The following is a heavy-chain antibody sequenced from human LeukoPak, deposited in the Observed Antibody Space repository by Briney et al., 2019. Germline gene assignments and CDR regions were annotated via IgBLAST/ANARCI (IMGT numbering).Heavy chain of an antibody. D-gene: IGHD3-10*01. CDR2: FYWDDDK. CDR3: AHRQGFGEFPNFDY. V-gene: IGHV2-5*02. Sequence: SRPSPLNPPQPLTLSPTFTGFSPSTSGVGVGCSRQPPAMALESRGLFYWDDDKRYSPSMKSRLTITKDTSKNQVVLTITNMDPEDTATYYCAHRQGFGEFPNFDYWGQGTLVTVSS. J-gene: IGHJ4*02. CDR1: GFSPSTSGVG.